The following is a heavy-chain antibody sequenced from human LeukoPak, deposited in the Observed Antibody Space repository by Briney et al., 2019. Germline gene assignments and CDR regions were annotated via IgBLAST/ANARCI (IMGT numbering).Heavy chain of an antibody. CDR3: ARGLGYCSGGSCHPFDY. V-gene: IGHV4-61*02. D-gene: IGHD2-15*01. CDR2: IYTSGST. CDR1: GGSISSGSYY. Sequence: PSETLSLTCTVSGGSISSGSYYWSWLRQPAGKGLEWIGRIYTSGSTNYNPSLKSPVTISVDTSKNQFSLKLSSVTAADTAVYYCARGLGYCSGGSCHPFDYWGQGTLVTVSS. J-gene: IGHJ4*02.